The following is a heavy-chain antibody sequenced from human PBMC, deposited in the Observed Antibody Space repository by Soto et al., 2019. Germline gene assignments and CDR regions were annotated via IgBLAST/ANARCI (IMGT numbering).Heavy chain of an antibody. CDR1: GGSISSGGYY. V-gene: IGHV4-31*03. CDR2: IYYSGST. J-gene: IGHJ4*02. D-gene: IGHD3-10*01. CDR3: ARARADYYGSENYYKRGFYYFDH. Sequence: TLSLTCTVSGGSISSGGYYWSWIRQHPGKGLEWIGYIYYSGSTYYNPSLKSRVTISVGTSNNQFFLELSSVTAADTAVYYCARARADYYGSENYYKRGFYYFDHWGQGTLVTVSS.